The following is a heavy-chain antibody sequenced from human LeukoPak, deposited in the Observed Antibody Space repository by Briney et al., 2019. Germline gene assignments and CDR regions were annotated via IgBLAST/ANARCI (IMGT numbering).Heavy chain of an antibody. V-gene: IGHV4-34*01. J-gene: IGHJ4*02. D-gene: IGHD5-24*01. CDR2: INHSGST. CDR3: ARWRDGYMDY. Sequence: PSETLSLTCAVYGGSFSGYYWSWIRQPPGKGLEWIGEINHSGSTNYNPSLKSRVTISVDTSKNQFSLKLSSVTAADTAVYYCARWRDGYMDYWGQGTLVTVSS. CDR1: GGSFSGYY.